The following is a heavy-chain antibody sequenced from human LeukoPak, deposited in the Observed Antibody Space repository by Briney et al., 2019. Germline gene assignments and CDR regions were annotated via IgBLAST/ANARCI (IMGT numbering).Heavy chain of an antibody. CDR2: INPNSGGT. CDR1: GYTFTSYG. Sequence: EASVKVSCKASGYTFTSYGISWVRQAPGQGLEWMGWINPNSGGTNSAQKFQGRVTMTRDTSISTAYMELTRLRSDDTAVYYCARGPHWDPHFDYWGQGTLVTVSS. J-gene: IGHJ4*02. CDR3: ARGPHWDPHFDY. D-gene: IGHD7-27*01. V-gene: IGHV1-2*02.